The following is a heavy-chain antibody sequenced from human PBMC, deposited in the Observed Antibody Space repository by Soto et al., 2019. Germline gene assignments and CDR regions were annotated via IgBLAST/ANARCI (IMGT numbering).Heavy chain of an antibody. CDR1: GVTFSSYA. CDR2: IIPIFGTA. V-gene: IGHV1-69*13. D-gene: IGHD2-2*01. CDR3: ARDCSSTSCYPLYYYGMDV. Sequence: SVKVSCKASGVTFSSYAISWVRQAPGQGLEWMGGIIPIFGTANYAQKFQGRVTITADESTSTAYMELSSLRSEDTAVYYCARDCSSTSCYPLYYYGMDVWGQGTTVTVSS. J-gene: IGHJ6*02.